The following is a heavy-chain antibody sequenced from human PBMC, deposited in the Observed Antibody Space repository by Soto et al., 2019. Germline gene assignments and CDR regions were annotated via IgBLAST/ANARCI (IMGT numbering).Heavy chain of an antibody. D-gene: IGHD5-12*01. Sequence: TLSLTCTVSGGSISSSSYYWGWIRQPPGKGLEWIGSIYYSGSTYYNPSLKSRVTISVDTSKNQFSLKLSSVTAADTAVYYCAKATKEYYYGMDVWGQGTTVTVSS. J-gene: IGHJ6*02. CDR2: IYYSGST. CDR1: GGSISSSSYY. V-gene: IGHV4-39*01. CDR3: AKATKEYYYGMDV.